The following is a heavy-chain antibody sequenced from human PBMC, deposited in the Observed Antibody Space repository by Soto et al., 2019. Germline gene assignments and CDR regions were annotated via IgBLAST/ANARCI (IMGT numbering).Heavy chain of an antibody. J-gene: IGHJ6*02. CDR3: ARAQSGDDPAYGMGG. CDR1: GYTFTSCY. D-gene: IGHD1-1*01. CDR2: INPSDGST. V-gene: IGHV1-46*01. Sequence: GASVKVSCKASGYTFTSCYMHWVRQAPGQGLAWMGIINPSDGSTSFAQKFQGRVTMTRDTSTSTVYMELSSLRSDDTAVYYCARAQSGDDPAYGMGGWGQGTTFTVSS.